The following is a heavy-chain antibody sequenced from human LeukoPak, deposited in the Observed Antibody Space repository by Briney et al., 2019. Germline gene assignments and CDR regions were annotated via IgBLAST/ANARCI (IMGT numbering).Heavy chain of an antibody. Sequence: ESLKISCKGSVYSFTSYWIGWVRQMPGKGLEWMGIIYPGDSDTRYSPSFQGQVTISADKSISTAYLQWSSLKASDTAMYYCARRPYDILTGSYYFDYWGQGTLVTVSS. CDR1: VYSFTSYW. D-gene: IGHD3-9*01. CDR2: IYPGDSDT. V-gene: IGHV5-51*01. CDR3: ARRPYDILTGSYYFDY. J-gene: IGHJ4*02.